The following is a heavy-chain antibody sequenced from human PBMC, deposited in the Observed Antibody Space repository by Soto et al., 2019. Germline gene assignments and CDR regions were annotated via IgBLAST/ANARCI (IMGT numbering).Heavy chain of an antibody. V-gene: IGHV4-30-2*01. CDR1: GGSISIGGYS. CDR2: IYHSGST. D-gene: IGHD6-13*01. Sequence: PSETLSLTCSVSGGSISIGGYSWIWIRQPPGKGLEWIGYIYHSGSTYYNPSLKSRVTISVDRSKNQFSLKLSSVTAADTAVYYCARVIATGPYYYGMDVWGQGTTVTVSS. J-gene: IGHJ6*02. CDR3: ARVIATGPYYYGMDV.